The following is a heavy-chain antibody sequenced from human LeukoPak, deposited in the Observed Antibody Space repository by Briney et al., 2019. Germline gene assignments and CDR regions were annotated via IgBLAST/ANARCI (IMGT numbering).Heavy chain of an antibody. D-gene: IGHD4-23*01. J-gene: IGHJ6*02. CDR3: ARLKIYGGNPTNYGMDV. CDR2: IYHSGST. Sequence: SETLSLTCAVSGGSISSSNWWSWVRQPPGKGLEWIGEIYHSGSTNYNPSLKSRVTISVDTSKNQFSLKLSSVTAADTAVYYCARLKIYGGNPTNYGMDVWGQGTTVTVSS. CDR1: GGSISSSNW. V-gene: IGHV4-4*02.